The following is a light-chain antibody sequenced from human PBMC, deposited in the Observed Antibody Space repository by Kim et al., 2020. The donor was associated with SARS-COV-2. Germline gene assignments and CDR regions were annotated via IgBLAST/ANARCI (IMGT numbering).Light chain of an antibody. Sequence: SYELTQPPSVSVSPGQTASITCSGDKLGDKYACWYQQKSGQSPVLVIYQDTKRPSGIPERFSGSNSGNTLTLTISGTQAMDEADYYCQAWDSNTGVFGGGTQLTVL. CDR2: QDT. CDR1: KLGDKY. CDR3: QAWDSNTGV. J-gene: IGLJ2*01. V-gene: IGLV3-1*01.